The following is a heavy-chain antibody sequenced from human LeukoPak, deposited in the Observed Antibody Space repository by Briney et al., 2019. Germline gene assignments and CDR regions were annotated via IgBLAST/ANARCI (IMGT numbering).Heavy chain of an antibody. Sequence: GGSLRLSCAASGFTFSSYGMHWVRQAPGKGLEWVAVISYDGSNKYYADSVKGRFTISRDNSKNTLYLQMNSLRAEDTAVYYCAKDQGGYDLYYWGQGTLVTVSS. CDR1: GFTFSSYG. V-gene: IGHV3-30*18. D-gene: IGHD5-12*01. CDR3: AKDQGGYDLYY. J-gene: IGHJ4*02. CDR2: ISYDGSNK.